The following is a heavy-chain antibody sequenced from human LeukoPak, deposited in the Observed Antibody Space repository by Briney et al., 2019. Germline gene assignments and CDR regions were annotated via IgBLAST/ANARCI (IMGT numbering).Heavy chain of an antibody. CDR1: GFTFSSFA. D-gene: IGHD4-17*01. CDR3: ARGRQNYGDYPY. CDR2: ISGGDGSA. V-gene: IGHV3-23*01. Sequence: GGSLRLSCAASGFTFSSFAMNWVRQAPGKGLEWVAGISGGDGSAIYIDSVKGRFTTSGDNFKNTVYLQMNSLRAEDTAVYYCARGRQNYGDYPYWGQGTLVTVSS. J-gene: IGHJ4*02.